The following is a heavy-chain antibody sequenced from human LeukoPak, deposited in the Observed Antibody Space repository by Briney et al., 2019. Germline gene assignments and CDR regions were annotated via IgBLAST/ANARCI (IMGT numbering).Heavy chain of an antibody. D-gene: IGHD6-13*01. J-gene: IGHJ3*02. CDR2: TYTDGSA. Sequence: PGGSLRLSCAASGFTVSSKYMSWVRQAPGKGLEWVALTYTDGSAHYADSVKGRFTISRDNSKNTLFLQLNSLRAEDSALYYCAGGYTYTHSAPWAFDIWGRGTMVTVSS. V-gene: IGHV3-53*01. CDR1: GFTVSSKY. CDR3: AGGYTYTHSAPWAFDI.